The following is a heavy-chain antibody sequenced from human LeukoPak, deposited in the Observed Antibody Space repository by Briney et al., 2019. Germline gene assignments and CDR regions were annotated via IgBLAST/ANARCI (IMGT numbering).Heavy chain of an antibody. D-gene: IGHD4-17*01. V-gene: IGHV3-21*01. CDR2: ISSSSSYI. CDR3: ARDDYGDYGAFDI. CDR1: GFTFSSYS. J-gene: IGHJ3*02. Sequence: GGSLRLSCAAAGFTFSSYSMNWVRQAPGKGLEWVSSISSSSSYIYYADSVKGRFTISRDNAKNSLYLQMNSLRAEDTAVYYCARDDYGDYGAFDIWGQGTMVTVSS.